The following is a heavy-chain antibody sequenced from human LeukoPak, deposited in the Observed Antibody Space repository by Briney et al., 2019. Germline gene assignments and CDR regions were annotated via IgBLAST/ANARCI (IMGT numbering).Heavy chain of an antibody. V-gene: IGHV1-2*02. CDR1: GYTFTGYY. J-gene: IGHJ4*02. CDR3: ARVGYYDSSGYGGDFDY. D-gene: IGHD3-22*01. Sequence: ASVKVSCKASGYTFTGYYMHWVRQAPGQGLEWMGWINPNSGGTNYAQKFQGRVTMTRDTSISTAYMELSRLRSDDTAVYYCARVGYYDSSGYGGDFDYWGQGTLVTVSS. CDR2: INPNSGGT.